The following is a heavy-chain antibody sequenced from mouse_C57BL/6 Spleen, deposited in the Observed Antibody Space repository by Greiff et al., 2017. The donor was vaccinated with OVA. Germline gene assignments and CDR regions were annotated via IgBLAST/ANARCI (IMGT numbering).Heavy chain of an antibody. CDR3: ARAGITTGAWYCDV. V-gene: IGHV1-82*01. D-gene: IGHD2-4*01. CDR2: IYPGDGDT. J-gene: IGHJ1*03. CDR1: GYAFSSSW. Sequence: QVQLQQSGPELVKPGASVKISCKASGYAFSSSWMNWVKQRPGKGLEWIGRIYPGDGDTNYNGKFKGKATLTADKSSSTAYMQLSSLTSEDSAVDVGARAGITTGAWYCDVWGTGTTVTVSS.